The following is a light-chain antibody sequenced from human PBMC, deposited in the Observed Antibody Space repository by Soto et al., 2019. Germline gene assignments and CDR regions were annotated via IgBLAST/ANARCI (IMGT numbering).Light chain of an antibody. V-gene: IGLV1-47*01. CDR2: RND. Sequence: QSVLTQPPSASGTPGQRVNISCSGSSSNIGSNYVYWYQQLPGTAPKLLIYRNDQRPSGVPDRFSGSKSGTSASLAIIGLRSEDEAHYHCASWDDTFTGLLFGGGTKVTVL. CDR3: ASWDDTFTGLL. CDR1: SSNIGSNY. J-gene: IGLJ2*01.